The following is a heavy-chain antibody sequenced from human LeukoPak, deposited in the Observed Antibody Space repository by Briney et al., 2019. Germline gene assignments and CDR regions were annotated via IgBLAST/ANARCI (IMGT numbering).Heavy chain of an antibody. J-gene: IGHJ4*02. Sequence: SETLSLTCAVYGGSFNDYYWSWIRQPPGKGLEWIGEINHSGSTKYNPSLKSRVTISVDTSKNQFSLKVSSVTAADTAVYYSARTHRTPFDYWGQGTLVTVSS. CDR1: GGSFNDYY. CDR2: INHSGST. CDR3: ARTHRTPFDY. V-gene: IGHV4-34*01. D-gene: IGHD4-23*01.